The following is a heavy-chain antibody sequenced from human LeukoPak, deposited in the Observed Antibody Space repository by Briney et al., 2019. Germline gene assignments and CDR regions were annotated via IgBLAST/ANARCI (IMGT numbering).Heavy chain of an antibody. CDR2: IYPGDSDT. J-gene: IGHJ3*02. Sequence: GESLKISCKGSGYSFTSYWIGWVRQMPGKGLEWMGIIYPGDSDTRYSPSFQGQVTISADKSISTAYLQWSSLKASDTAMYYCARRDYYYDSSGYYSATFDIWGQGTMVTVSS. V-gene: IGHV5-51*01. CDR3: ARRDYYYDSSGYYSATFDI. CDR1: GYSFTSYW. D-gene: IGHD3-22*01.